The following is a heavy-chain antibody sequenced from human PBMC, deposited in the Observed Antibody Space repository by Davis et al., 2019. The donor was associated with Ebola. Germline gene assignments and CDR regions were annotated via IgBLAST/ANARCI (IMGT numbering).Heavy chain of an antibody. V-gene: IGHV4-39*01. CDR3: ARHRPGPYDI. CDR1: GGSISSSSYY. J-gene: IGHJ4*02. Sequence: SETLSLTCTVSGGSISSSSYYWGWIRQPPGKGLEWIGSIYYSGSTYYNPSLKSRVTISVDTSKNHFSLRLSSVTAADTAIYYCARHRPGPYDIWGQGTLVTVFS. D-gene: IGHD3-22*01. CDR2: IYYSGST.